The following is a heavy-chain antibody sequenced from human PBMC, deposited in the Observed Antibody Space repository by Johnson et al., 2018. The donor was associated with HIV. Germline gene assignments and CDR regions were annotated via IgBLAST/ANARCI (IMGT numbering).Heavy chain of an antibody. Sequence: QVQLVESGGGSGQPGRSLRLSCAASGFTFSYHGMHWVRQAPGKGLEWVAFIRYDGDNQYYGDSVKGRFTISRDHSKNTLYLQMNSLRAEDTAVYYCARGGIIHDAFDILGQGTMVTVSS. V-gene: IGHV3-33*01. CDR2: IRYDGDNQ. J-gene: IGHJ3*02. D-gene: IGHD1-1*01. CDR1: GFTFSYHG. CDR3: ARGGIIHDAFDI.